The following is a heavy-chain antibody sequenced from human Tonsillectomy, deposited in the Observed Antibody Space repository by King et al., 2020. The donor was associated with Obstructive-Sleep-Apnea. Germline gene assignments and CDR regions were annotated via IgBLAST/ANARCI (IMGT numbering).Heavy chain of an antibody. CDR2: ISNRADII. Sequence: EVQLVESGGNLVQPGGSLRLSCVASGFTFSSYTMNWVRQAPGKGLEWVAYISNRADIIYYGDSVKGRFTVSRDNAKNTLFLQMNSLRLEDTAIYYCARDRGSRTRGGFDPWGQGTLVTVSS. CDR1: GFTFSSYT. CDR3: ARDRGSRTRGGFDP. V-gene: IGHV3-48*03. J-gene: IGHJ5*02. D-gene: IGHD2-15*01.